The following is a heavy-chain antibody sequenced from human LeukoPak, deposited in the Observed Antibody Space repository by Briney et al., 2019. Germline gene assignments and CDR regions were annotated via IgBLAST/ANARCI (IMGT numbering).Heavy chain of an antibody. CDR3: AREGVAAAGKLDY. J-gene: IGHJ4*02. D-gene: IGHD6-13*01. Sequence: TSETLSLTCTVSGGSIGSYYWSWIRQPPGKGLEWIGYIYYSGSTNYNPSLKSRVTISLDTSKNQFSMNLISVTAADTAVYYCAREGVAAAGKLDYWGQGTLVTVSS. CDR1: GGSIGSYY. V-gene: IGHV4-59*01. CDR2: IYYSGST.